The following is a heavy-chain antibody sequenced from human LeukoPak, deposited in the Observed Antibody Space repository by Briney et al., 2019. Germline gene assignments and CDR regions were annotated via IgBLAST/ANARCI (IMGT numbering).Heavy chain of an antibody. J-gene: IGHJ3*02. CDR1: GGSISSLNW. Sequence: SETLSLTCAVSGGSISSLNWWGWVRQPPGKGLEWIGEVYHSGSTYYNPSLKSRVTISVDRSKNQFSLKLSSVTAADTAVYYCARDTRHDAFDIWGQGTMVTVSS. CDR2: VYHSGST. V-gene: IGHV4-4*02. CDR3: ARDTRHDAFDI. D-gene: IGHD3-3*01.